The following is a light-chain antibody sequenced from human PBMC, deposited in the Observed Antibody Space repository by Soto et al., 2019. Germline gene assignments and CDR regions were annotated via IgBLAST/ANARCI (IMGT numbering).Light chain of an antibody. V-gene: IGLV4-69*01. J-gene: IGLJ2*01. Sequence: QSVLTQSPSASASLGASVKLTCTLSSGHSSYAIAWHQQQPEKGPRYLMRLNSDGSHSKGDGIPDRFSGSSSGAERYLTISSLQSEDDADYYCQTWGTDLNVVFGGETKLTVL. CDR2: LNSDGSH. CDR1: SGHSSYA. CDR3: QTWGTDLNVV.